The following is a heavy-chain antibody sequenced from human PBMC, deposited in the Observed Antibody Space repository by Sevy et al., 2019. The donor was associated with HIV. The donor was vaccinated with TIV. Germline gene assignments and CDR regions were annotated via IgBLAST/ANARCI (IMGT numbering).Heavy chain of an antibody. Sequence: GGSLRLSCAASGFTFSSYAMHWVRQAPGKGLEWVAVISYDGSNKYYADSVKGRFTISRDNSKNTLYLQMNSLRAEDTAVYYCARDRGWIQLWFEVTTRGIDVWGQGTTVTVSS. CDR2: ISYDGSNK. CDR1: GFTFSSYA. D-gene: IGHD5-18*01. CDR3: ARDRGWIQLWFEVTTRGIDV. J-gene: IGHJ6*02. V-gene: IGHV3-30*04.